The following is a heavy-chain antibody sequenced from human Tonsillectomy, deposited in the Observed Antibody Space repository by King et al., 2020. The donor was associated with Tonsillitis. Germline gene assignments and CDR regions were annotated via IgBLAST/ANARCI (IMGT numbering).Heavy chain of an antibody. V-gene: IGHV3-15*01. Sequence: QLVQSGGGLVKPGGSLRLSCAVSGFSFSNAWMSWVRQAPGKGLEWVGRIKSKIDGGTTDYAAPVKGRFTISRDDSKNTLYLQINSLKTEDTAVYYCTTDGGDDIWSGYYMGFDHWGQGALVTVSS. J-gene: IGHJ4*02. CDR1: GFSFSNAW. CDR2: IKSKIDGGTT. D-gene: IGHD3-3*01. CDR3: TTDGGDDIWSGYYMGFDH.